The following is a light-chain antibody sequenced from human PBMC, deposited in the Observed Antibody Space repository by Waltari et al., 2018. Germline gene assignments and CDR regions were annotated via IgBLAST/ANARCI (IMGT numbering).Light chain of an antibody. V-gene: IGKV3-20*01. CDR1: QSVSRA. CDR2: GAS. J-gene: IGKJ1*01. Sequence: EIVFTQSTCTLSLSSGERATVSFRASQSVSRALAWYQQKPGQAPRRLIYGASTRATGIPDRFSGSGSGTDFSLTISRLEPDDFAIYYCQHYVRLPVTFGQGTTVEI. CDR3: QHYVRLPVT.